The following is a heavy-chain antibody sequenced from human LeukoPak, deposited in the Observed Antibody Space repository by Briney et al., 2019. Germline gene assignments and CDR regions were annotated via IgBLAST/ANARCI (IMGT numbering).Heavy chain of an antibody. Sequence: PGGSLRLSCAASGFTFNFYAMPWVRQAPGKGLEYVSTITSNGMTTFYSHSVRGRFTISRDISENTLYLQMGSLRAEDMAVYCCARAGRYYRDSGSRDWHFDLWGRGTVVSVSS. D-gene: IGHD3-10*01. J-gene: IGHJ2*01. CDR2: ITSNGMTT. V-gene: IGHV3-64*01. CDR1: GFTFNFYA. CDR3: ARAGRYYRDSGSRDWHFDL.